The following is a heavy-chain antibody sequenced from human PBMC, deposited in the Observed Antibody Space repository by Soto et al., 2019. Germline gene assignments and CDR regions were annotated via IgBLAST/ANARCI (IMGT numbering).Heavy chain of an antibody. Sequence: PSETLSLTCTVSGDSISTYYWSWIRQPPGKGLEWIGYIWHRGGTNYNPSLKSRVTISVDTSKNQFSLRLTSVTAADTAVYYCARAGGYSSAGGVWGKGTMVTVSS. D-gene: IGHD5-18*01. J-gene: IGHJ6*04. CDR2: IWHRGGT. CDR1: GDSISTYY. CDR3: ARAGGYSSAGGV. V-gene: IGHV4-4*09.